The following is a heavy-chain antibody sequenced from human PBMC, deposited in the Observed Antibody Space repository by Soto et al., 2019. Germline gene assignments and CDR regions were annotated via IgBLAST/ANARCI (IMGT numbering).Heavy chain of an antibody. D-gene: IGHD1-7*01. V-gene: IGHV3-9*01. CDR3: ARDPQNNWNYALDY. Sequence: EVQLVESGGGLVQPGRSLRLSCAASGFTFDDYAMHWVRQAPGKGLEWVSGISWNSGSIGYADSVKGRFTISRDNSKNTLYLQMNSLRAEDTAVYYCARDPQNNWNYALDYWGQGTLVTVSS. CDR1: GFTFDDYA. J-gene: IGHJ4*02. CDR2: ISWNSGSI.